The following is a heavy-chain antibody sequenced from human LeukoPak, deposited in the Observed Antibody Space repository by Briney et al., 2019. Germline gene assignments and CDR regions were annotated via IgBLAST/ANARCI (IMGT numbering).Heavy chain of an antibody. CDR3: ARDSSGYPVGYFEH. D-gene: IGHD3-22*01. V-gene: IGHV1-69*05. J-gene: IGHJ1*01. CDR2: IIPVYGTP. Sequence: GASVKVSCKASGGPFSRLAFSWVRQAPGQGLEWMGGIIPVYGTPNYAQSFQGRVTITTDDSTSTGYMALSSLTSEDTAIYYCARDSSGYPVGYFEHWGQGTLVTVSS. CDR1: GGPFSRLA.